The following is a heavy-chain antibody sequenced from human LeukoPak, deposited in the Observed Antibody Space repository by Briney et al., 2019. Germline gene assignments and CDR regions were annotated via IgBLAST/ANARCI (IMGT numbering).Heavy chain of an antibody. Sequence: PSQTLSLTCTVSGGSISSGAYYWSWIRQHPGKGLEWIVYIHYSGTTYYNPSLKSRVTISVDTSKNQFSLKLSSVTAADTAVYYCVRFRDTADNWGQGTLVTVSS. CDR2: IHYSGTT. J-gene: IGHJ4*02. D-gene: IGHD5-18*01. CDR1: GGSISSGAYY. V-gene: IGHV4-31*03. CDR3: VRFRDTADN.